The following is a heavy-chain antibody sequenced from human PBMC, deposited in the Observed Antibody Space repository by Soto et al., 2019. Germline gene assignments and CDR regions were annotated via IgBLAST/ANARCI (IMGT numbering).Heavy chain of an antibody. J-gene: IGHJ6*02. Sequence: GGSLRLSCAASGFTFSSYAMHWVRQAPGKGLEWVAVISYDGSNKYYADSVKGRFTISRDNSKNTLYLQMNSLRAEDTAVYYCAKAVAGGYYYYYGMDVWGQGTTVTV. CDR3: AKAVAGGYYYYYGMDV. D-gene: IGHD6-19*01. CDR2: ISYDGSNK. V-gene: IGHV3-30*04. CDR1: GFTFSSYA.